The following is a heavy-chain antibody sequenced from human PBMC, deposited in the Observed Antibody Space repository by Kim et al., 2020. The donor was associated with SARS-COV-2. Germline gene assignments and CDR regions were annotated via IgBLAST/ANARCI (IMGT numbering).Heavy chain of an antibody. D-gene: IGHD5-18*01. Sequence: GGSLRLSCAASGFTFSSYSMNWVRQAPGKGLEWVSSTSSSSSYIYYADSVKGRFTISRDNAKNSLYLPMNSLRAEDTAVYYCARNPQIYSYGYYGSWGQGTLVTVSS. CDR3: ARNPQIYSYGYYGS. CDR2: TSSSSSYI. V-gene: IGHV3-21*01. CDR1: GFTFSSYS. J-gene: IGHJ4*02.